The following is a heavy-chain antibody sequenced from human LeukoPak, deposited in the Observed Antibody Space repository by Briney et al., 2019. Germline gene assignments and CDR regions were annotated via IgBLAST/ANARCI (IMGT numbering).Heavy chain of an antibody. D-gene: IGHD3-22*01. Sequence: ASVKVSCKASGYTFTSYAMHWVRQAPGQRLEWMGWINAGNGNTKYSQKFQGRVTITRDTSAGTAYMELSSLRSEDTAVYYCARSGYYYDSSGYYPDYYYYYGMDVWGQGTTVTVSS. CDR3: ARSGYYYDSSGYYPDYYYYYGMDV. CDR2: INAGNGNT. J-gene: IGHJ6*02. V-gene: IGHV1-3*01. CDR1: GYTFTSYA.